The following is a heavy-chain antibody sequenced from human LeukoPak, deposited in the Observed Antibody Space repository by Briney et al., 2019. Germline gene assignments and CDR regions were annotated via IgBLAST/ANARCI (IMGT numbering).Heavy chain of an antibody. CDR3: TRVQARYYYGSGSSF. V-gene: IGHV3-49*03. D-gene: IGHD3-10*01. CDR1: GGSFSGYY. J-gene: IGHJ4*02. CDR2: IRSKAYGGTT. Sequence: LSLTCAVYGGSFSGYYWSWIRQPPGKGLEWVGFIRSKAYGGTTECAASVKGRFTISRDDSKSIAYLQMNSLKTEDTAVYYCTRVQARYYYGSGSSFWGQGTLVTVSS.